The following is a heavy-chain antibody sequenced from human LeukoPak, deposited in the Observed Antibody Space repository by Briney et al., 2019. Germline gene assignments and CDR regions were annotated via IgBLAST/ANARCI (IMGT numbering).Heavy chain of an antibody. D-gene: IGHD3-10*01. CDR1: GYRFTSYW. CDR3: ARQGKLYAFDI. V-gene: IGHV5-51*01. J-gene: IGHJ3*02. CDR2: IYPGDSDT. Sequence: GESLQISCKGSGYRFTSYWIGWVRQMPGKGLEGMGIIYPGDSDTGYSPSFQGQATISADKSISTAYLQWSSLKASDTAMYYCARQGKLYAFDIWGQGTMVTVSS.